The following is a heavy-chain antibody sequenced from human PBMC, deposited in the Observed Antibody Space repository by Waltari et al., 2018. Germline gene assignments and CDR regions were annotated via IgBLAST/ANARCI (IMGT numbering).Heavy chain of an antibody. V-gene: IGHV3-23*01. CDR1: GFTFSSYG. CDR3: AKTIRLSGRLPFDS. CDR2: VGATGDWT. D-gene: IGHD2-21*01. Sequence: EVQLLESGGGLVLPGESLRLSCAAYGFTFSSYGMHWDRQAPGNGSGWFPVVGATGDWTYSAASGTGRFTIARDNSKYLLYLTMNRLRGDDTAVYYCAKTIRLSGRLPFDSWGQGTLVTVSS. J-gene: IGHJ4*02.